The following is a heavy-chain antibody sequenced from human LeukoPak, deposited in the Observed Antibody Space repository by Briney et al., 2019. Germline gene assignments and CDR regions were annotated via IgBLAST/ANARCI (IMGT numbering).Heavy chain of an antibody. CDR3: ARVLPTRAWFDP. CDR1: GFTFSDYY. CDR2: ISSSGSAI. Sequence: GGSLRLSCAASGFTFSDYYMSWIRQAPGKGLEWVSYISSSGSAIYYADSVKGRFTISRDNAKNSLYLQMSSLRAEDTAVYYCARVLPTRAWFDPWGQGTLVTVSS. J-gene: IGHJ5*02. V-gene: IGHV3-11*04.